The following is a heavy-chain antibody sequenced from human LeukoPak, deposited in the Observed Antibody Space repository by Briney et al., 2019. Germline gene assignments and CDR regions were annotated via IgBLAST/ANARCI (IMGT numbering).Heavy chain of an antibody. D-gene: IGHD3-16*02. V-gene: IGHV3-74*01. CDR1: GFTFSSYW. Sequence: PGGSLRLSCAASGFTFSSYWMHWVRQAPGKGLAWVSRINSDGSSTSYADSVKGRFTISRDNAKNTLYLQMNSLRAEDTAVYYCARGNYVWRSYRLDAFDIWGQGTMVTVSS. J-gene: IGHJ3*02. CDR3: ARGNYVWRSYRLDAFDI. CDR2: INSDGSST.